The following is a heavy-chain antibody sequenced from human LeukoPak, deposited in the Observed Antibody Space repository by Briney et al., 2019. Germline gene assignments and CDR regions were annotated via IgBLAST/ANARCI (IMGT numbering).Heavy chain of an antibody. V-gene: IGHV1-8*02. J-gene: IGHJ4*02. Sequence: ASVKVSCKASGYTFTDFYINWVRQATGQGLEWMGWMNPNSGNTGYAQKFQGRVTMTRNTSISTAYMELSSLRSEDTAVYYCAREYPLSYSSGWYDYWGQGTLVTVSS. D-gene: IGHD6-19*01. CDR3: AREYPLSYSSGWYDY. CDR2: MNPNSGNT. CDR1: GYTFTDFY.